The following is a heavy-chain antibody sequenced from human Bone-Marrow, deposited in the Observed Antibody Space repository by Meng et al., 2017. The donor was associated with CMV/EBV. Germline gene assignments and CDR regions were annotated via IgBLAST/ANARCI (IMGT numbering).Heavy chain of an antibody. CDR1: GSTVSDYY. CDR2: VNSKNEAT. J-gene: IGHJ4*02. Sequence: QVQLLQSGAEMKKPGASVKVSCTTSGSTVSDYYIHWVRQAPGQGLEWMGWVNSKNEATNYARKFQGRVSMTRDTSISTAHMELSRLMSDDTAVYYCVRSSGWSLFDYWGQGTLVTVSS. CDR3: VRSSGWSLFDY. D-gene: IGHD6-19*01. V-gene: IGHV1-2*02.